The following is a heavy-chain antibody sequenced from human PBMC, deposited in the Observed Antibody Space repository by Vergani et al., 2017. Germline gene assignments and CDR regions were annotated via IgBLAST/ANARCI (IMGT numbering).Heavy chain of an antibody. CDR1: GRSFSGYY. CDR3: ARARRTVTTNGVFVY. V-gene: IGHV4-34*01. D-gene: IGHD4-11*01. J-gene: IGHJ4*02. CDR2: INHSGST. Sequence: QVQLQQWGAGLLKPSETLSLTCAVYGRSFSGYYWSWIRQPPGKGLEWIGEINHSGSTNYNPSLKSRVTISVDTSKNQFSLKLSSVTAADTAVYYCARARRTVTTNGVFVYWGQGTLVTVSS.